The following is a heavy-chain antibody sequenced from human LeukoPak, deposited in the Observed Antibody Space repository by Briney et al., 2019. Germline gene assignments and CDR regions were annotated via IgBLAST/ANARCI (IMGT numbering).Heavy chain of an antibody. Sequence: PGGSLGLSCAASGFTVISNYMSWVRQAPGKGLEWVSLIYSDGSTYYADSVKGRFTISRDTSKNTLYLQMNNLRAEDTAVYYCARDLTSYDYVWDYWGQGTLVTVSS. CDR2: IYSDGST. J-gene: IGHJ4*02. CDR1: GFTVISNY. D-gene: IGHD3-16*01. CDR3: ARDLTSYDYVWDY. V-gene: IGHV3-66*01.